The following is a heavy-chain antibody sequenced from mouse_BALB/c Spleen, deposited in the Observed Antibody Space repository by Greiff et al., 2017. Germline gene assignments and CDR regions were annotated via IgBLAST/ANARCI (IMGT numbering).Heavy chain of an antibody. Sequence: VQLQQSGPELVKPGASVKMSCKASGYTFTSYYIHWVKQRPGQGLEWIGWIYPGDGSTKYNEKFKGKTTLTGDKSSSTAYMLLSSLTSEDSAIYFCAREAIIGGFAYWGQGTLVTVSA. CDR1: GYTFTSYY. D-gene: IGHD3-1*01. CDR3: AREAIIGGFAY. J-gene: IGHJ3*01. CDR2: IYPGDGST. V-gene: IGHV1S56*01.